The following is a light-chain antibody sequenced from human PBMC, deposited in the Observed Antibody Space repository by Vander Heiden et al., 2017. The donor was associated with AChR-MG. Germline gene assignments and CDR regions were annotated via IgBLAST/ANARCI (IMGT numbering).Light chain of an antibody. CDR1: SSNLGSNT. J-gene: IGLJ3*02. CDR2: RNH. CDR3: AAWDGSRNAWM. Sequence: QSVVTQPRPASGTPRQRVTVSCSGSSSNLGSNTVNWYQQLPGTAPKLLIYRNHQRPSGVPNRYSGSESGTSSSLAISGLQSEDGAGYYCAAWDGSRNAWMFGGGTKLTVL. V-gene: IGLV1-44*01.